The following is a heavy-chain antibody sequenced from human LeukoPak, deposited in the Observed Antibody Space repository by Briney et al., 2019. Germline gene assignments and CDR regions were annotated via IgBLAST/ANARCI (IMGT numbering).Heavy chain of an antibody. CDR1: GFTFSSYA. CDR2: IYSGGST. Sequence: GGSLRLSCAASGFTFSSYAMSWVRQAPGKGLEWVSVIYSGGSTYYADSVKGRFTISRDNSKNSLYLQMNSLRTEDTALYYCAKPADSSGVFDYWGQGTLVTVSS. D-gene: IGHD3-22*01. CDR3: AKPADSSGVFDY. J-gene: IGHJ4*02. V-gene: IGHV3-23*03.